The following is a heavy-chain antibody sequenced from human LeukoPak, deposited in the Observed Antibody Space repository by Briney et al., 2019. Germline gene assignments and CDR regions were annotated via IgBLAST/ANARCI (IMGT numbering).Heavy chain of an antibody. J-gene: IGHJ5*02. Sequence: PSETLSLTCTVSGGSISSSSYYWGWIRQPPGKGLEWIGSIYYGGSTYYNPSLKSRVTISVDTSKNQFSLKLSSVTAADTAVYYCARRVDYYGSGSQNWFDPWGQGTLVTVSS. CDR3: ARRVDYYGSGSQNWFDP. D-gene: IGHD3-10*01. V-gene: IGHV4-39*01. CDR1: GGSISSSSYY. CDR2: IYYGGST.